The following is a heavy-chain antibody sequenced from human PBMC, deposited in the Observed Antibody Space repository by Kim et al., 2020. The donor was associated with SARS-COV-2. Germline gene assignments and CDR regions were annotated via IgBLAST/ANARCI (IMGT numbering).Heavy chain of an antibody. J-gene: IGHJ4*01. CDR1: GFSFSTYW. Sequence: GGSLRLSCGASGFSFSTYWMTWVRQAPGRGLGWVATLKQEGSDKYYVDSVKGRFTISRDNAKKSLFLQMSSLRAEDTAVYYCARLGWYFDSWGHGTLVTVSS. CDR3: ARLGWYFDS. CDR2: LKQEGSDK. V-gene: IGHV3-7*01. D-gene: IGHD6-19*01.